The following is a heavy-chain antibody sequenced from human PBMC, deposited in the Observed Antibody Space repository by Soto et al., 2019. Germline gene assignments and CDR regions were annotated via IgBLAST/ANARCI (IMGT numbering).Heavy chain of an antibody. D-gene: IGHD3-3*01. CDR2: IDVGSANA. CDR3: AKGSRDYRPYFFDY. CDR1: GFTFSSSA. J-gene: IGHJ4*02. V-gene: IGHV1-58*01. Sequence: ASVKVSCKTSGFTFSSSAVHWVRQARGHRLQWIGWIDVGSANANYAQMLQERVTISRDMSTSTAYMELSSLRAEDTADYYCAKGSRDYRPYFFDYWGQGTLVTVSS.